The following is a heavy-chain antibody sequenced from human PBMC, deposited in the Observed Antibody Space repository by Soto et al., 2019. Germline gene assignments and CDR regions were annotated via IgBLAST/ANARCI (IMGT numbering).Heavy chain of an antibody. J-gene: IGHJ4*02. CDR1: GFNFSDYS. V-gene: IGHV3-21*01. D-gene: IGHD6-6*01. CDR3: ARGEYSSSSVLDY. Sequence: PGGSLRLSCAASGFNFSDYSMNWVRQAPGKGLEWVSSISSSGYFMHYADSVRGRFIISKDSTKNSLYLQMNNLRAEDTAVYYCARGEYSSSSVLDYWGQGT. CDR2: ISSSGYFM.